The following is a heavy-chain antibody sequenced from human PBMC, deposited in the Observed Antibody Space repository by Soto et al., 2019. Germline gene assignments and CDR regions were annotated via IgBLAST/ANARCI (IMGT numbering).Heavy chain of an antibody. Sequence: ASVKVSCKASGYTFTSYYMHWVRQAPGQGLEWMGIINPSGGTTSYAQKFQGRVTMTRDTSTSTVYMELSSLRSEDTAVYYCARDPGSGPTLSYVMDVWGQGTTVTVSS. D-gene: IGHD2-15*01. J-gene: IGHJ6*02. CDR1: GYTFTSYY. CDR3: ARDPGSGPTLSYVMDV. V-gene: IGHV1-46*01. CDR2: INPSGGTT.